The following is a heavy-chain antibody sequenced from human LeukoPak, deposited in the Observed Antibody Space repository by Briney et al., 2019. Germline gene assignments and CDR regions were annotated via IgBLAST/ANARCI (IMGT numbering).Heavy chain of an antibody. D-gene: IGHD1-26*01. Sequence: SVKVSCKASGGTFNNYAINWVRQAPGQGLEWMGGIFPLFETTNYAQGFQGRVTITADDSTSTAYMELNSLTTEDTAVYYCARGRESHGHYFHFWGQGTLVTVSS. J-gene: IGHJ4*02. CDR2: IFPLFETT. CDR1: GGTFNNYA. V-gene: IGHV1-69*13. CDR3: ARGRESHGHYFHF.